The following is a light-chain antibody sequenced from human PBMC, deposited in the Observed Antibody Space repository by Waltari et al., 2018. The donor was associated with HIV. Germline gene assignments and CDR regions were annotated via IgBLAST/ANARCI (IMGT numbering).Light chain of an antibody. V-gene: IGLV1-51*01. J-gene: IGLJ2*01. CDR3: QVWDSSSDRVV. CDR1: SSNLGHNY. Sequence: QSVLTQPPSVSAAPGTQVTISCPGSSSNLGHNYVSWYQQRPGTAPKLLIYDNNKRPSGIPDRFSGSKSGTTATLTVNRVEAGDEADYYCQVWDSSSDRVVFGGGTKLTVL. CDR2: DNN.